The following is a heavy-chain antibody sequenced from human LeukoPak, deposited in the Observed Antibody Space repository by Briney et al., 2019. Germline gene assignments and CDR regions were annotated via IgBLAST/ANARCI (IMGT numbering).Heavy chain of an antibody. CDR2: INPSGGSI. Sequence: GASVKVSCKASGYNFISYYMHWVRQAPGQGLELMGIINPSGGSISYAQKFQDRVTMTRDTSTSTVYMELSSLRSEDTAVYYCAREDVVLVDAVRYYYYGMDVWGQGTTVTVSS. CDR1: GYNFISYY. J-gene: IGHJ6*02. D-gene: IGHD2-8*01. CDR3: AREDVVLVDAVRYYYYGMDV. V-gene: IGHV1-46*01.